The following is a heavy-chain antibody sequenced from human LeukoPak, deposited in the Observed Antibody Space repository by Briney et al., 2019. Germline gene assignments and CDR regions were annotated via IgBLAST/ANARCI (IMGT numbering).Heavy chain of an antibody. D-gene: IGHD6-13*01. V-gene: IGHV6-1*01. J-gene: IGHJ6*03. CDR1: GDSVSSISAA. CDR3: ARGVHSSSWYEIIPYYYYYMDV. CDR2: TYYRAKWYN. Sequence: QTLSLTCAISGDSVSSISAAWNWIRQSPSRGLEWLRRTYYRAKWYNDYAVSVKSRITINPDTSKNQFSLQLNSVTPEDTAVYYCARGVHSSSWYEIIPYYYYYMDVWGKGTTVTVSS.